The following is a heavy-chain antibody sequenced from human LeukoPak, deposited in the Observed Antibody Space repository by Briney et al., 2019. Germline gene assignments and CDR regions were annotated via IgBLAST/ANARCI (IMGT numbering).Heavy chain of an antibody. CDR3: ARGGYYDSSGYYLSQYYYGMDV. CDR1: GGSISSGSYY. D-gene: IGHD3-22*01. J-gene: IGHJ6*02. V-gene: IGHV4-61*02. CDR2: IYTSGST. Sequence: PSETLSLTCTVSGGSISSGSYYWSWIRQPAGKGLEWIGRIYTSGSTNYNPSLKSRVTISVDTSKNQFSLKLSSVTAADTAVYYCARGGYYDSSGYYLSQYYYGMDVWGQGTTVTVSS.